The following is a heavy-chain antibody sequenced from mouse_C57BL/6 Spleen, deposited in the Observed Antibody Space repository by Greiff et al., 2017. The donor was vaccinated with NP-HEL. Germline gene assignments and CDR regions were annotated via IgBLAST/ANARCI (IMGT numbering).Heavy chain of an antibody. J-gene: IGHJ1*03. CDR3: ARRGTVVATWYFDV. Sequence: EVKVVESGGGLVKPGGSLKLSCAASGFTFSSYTMSWVRQTPEKRLEWVATISGGGGNTYYPDSVKGRFTISRDNAKNTLYLQMSSLRSEDTALYYCARRGTVVATWYFDVWGTGTTVTVSS. D-gene: IGHD1-1*01. CDR1: GFTFSSYT. CDR2: ISGGGGNT. V-gene: IGHV5-9*01.